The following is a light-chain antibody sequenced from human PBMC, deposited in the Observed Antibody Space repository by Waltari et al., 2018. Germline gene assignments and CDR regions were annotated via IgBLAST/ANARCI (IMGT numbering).Light chain of an antibody. Sequence: DIQMTQSPSSLSASVGDTVTITCRASQDINKYINWYQQKPGQAPKLLIYDTSDLEVGVLSRISGSGFGTDFTLTIRGLQLEGIATYYCQQHDGVRSFGGGTKVEL. J-gene: IGKJ4*01. V-gene: IGKV1-33*01. CDR2: DTS. CDR1: QDINKY. CDR3: QQHDGVRS.